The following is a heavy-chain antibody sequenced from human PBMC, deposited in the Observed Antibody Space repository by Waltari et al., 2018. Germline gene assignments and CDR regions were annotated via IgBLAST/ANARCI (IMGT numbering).Heavy chain of an antibody. V-gene: IGHV1-69*01. CDR3: ASLKGTNFYWYFDL. CDR1: GYTFSSYA. Sequence: QVQLVQSGAEVKKPGASVKVSCKASGYTFSSYAISWVRQAPGQGLEWMGGIIPIFGTANYAQKFQGRVTITTDESTSTAYMELSSLRSEDTAVYYCASLKGTNFYWYFDLWGRGTLVTVSS. J-gene: IGHJ2*01. D-gene: IGHD1-1*01. CDR2: IIPIFGTA.